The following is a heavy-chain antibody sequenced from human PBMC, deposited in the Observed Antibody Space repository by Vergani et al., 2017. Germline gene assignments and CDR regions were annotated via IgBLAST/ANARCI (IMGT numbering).Heavy chain of an antibody. Sequence: QVQLVQSGAEVKKPGASVKVSCKASGYTFTSYAMHWVRQAPGQRLEWMGWINAGNGNTKYSQKFQGRITITRDKSASTAYMELSSLRSEDTAVYYCARGGPTIFGVVIPDYYYMDVWGKGTTVTVSS. J-gene: IGHJ6*03. D-gene: IGHD3-3*01. V-gene: IGHV1-3*01. CDR1: GYTFTSYA. CDR3: ARGGPTIFGVVIPDYYYMDV. CDR2: INAGNGNT.